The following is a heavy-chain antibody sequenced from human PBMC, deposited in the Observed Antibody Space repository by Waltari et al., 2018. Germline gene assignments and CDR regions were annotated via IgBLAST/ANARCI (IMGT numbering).Heavy chain of an antibody. J-gene: IGHJ4*02. CDR1: GGSISSSSYY. Sequence: QLQLQESGPGLVKTSETLSLTCTVSGGSISSSSYYWGWIRQPPGKGLEWIGSIYYSGSTYYNPSLKSRVTISVDTSKNQFSLKLSSVTAADTAVYYCARLGIAAAGTEGTDYWGQGTLVTVSS. CDR2: IYYSGST. CDR3: ARLGIAAAGTEGTDY. D-gene: IGHD6-13*01. V-gene: IGHV4-39*01.